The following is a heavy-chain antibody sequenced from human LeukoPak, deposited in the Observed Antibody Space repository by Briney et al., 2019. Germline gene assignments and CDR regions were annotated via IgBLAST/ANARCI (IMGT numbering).Heavy chain of an antibody. D-gene: IGHD1/OR15-1a*01. CDR3: VREGEHFDY. J-gene: IGHJ4*02. CDR1: GFALTAYL. V-gene: IGHV3-30-3*01. Sequence: GGAPRLSRAAPGFALTAYLIHRGPPPPGEGVGWVAVMSSDGNAIFYADSVRGRFTISRDNSKNTLYLQVNSLRVEDTAVYYCVREGEHFDYRGQGTLVTVSS. CDR2: MSSDGNAI.